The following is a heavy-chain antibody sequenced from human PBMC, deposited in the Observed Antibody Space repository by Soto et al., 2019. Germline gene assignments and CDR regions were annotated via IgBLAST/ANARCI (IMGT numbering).Heavy chain of an antibody. CDR2: IYYSVST. CDR3: ARIADPSYSSSSTWFAP. Sequence: SETLSLTCTVSGGSISSSSYYWGWIRQPPGKGLEWIGSIYYSVSTYYNPSLKSRVTISVDTSKNQFSVKLSSVTAADTAGYYCARIADPSYSSSSTWFAPWGQGTLVTVSS. V-gene: IGHV4-39*01. J-gene: IGHJ5*02. D-gene: IGHD6-13*01. CDR1: GGSISSSSYY.